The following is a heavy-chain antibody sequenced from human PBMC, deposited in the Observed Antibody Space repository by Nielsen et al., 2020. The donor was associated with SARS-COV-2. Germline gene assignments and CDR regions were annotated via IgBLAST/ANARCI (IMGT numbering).Heavy chain of an antibody. CDR3: ARVDTLDPSYSYYGMDV. Sequence: ASVKVSCKASGYTFTSYALHWVRQAPGQGLEWMGWINAGNGNIKSAWKFRGRVTITRDTSANTAYMKLRILRSEDTALYYCARVDTLDPSYSYYGMDVWGQGTAVTVSS. J-gene: IGHJ6*02. CDR1: GYTFTSYA. CDR2: INAGNGNI. D-gene: IGHD3-9*01. V-gene: IGHV1-3*01.